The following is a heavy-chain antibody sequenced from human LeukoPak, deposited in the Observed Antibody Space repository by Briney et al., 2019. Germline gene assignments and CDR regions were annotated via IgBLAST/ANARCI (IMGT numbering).Heavy chain of an antibody. D-gene: IGHD6-19*01. CDR2: IYPGDSDT. CDR1: GYSFTSYW. CDR3: ARHCSVAGTSVCFDS. V-gene: IGHV5-51*01. J-gene: IGHJ5*01. Sequence: GESLKISCKGSGYSFTSYWIGWVGPMPGKGREWMGIIYPGDSDTRYSPSFQGQVTISADNSISTAYLQCTSLSHTDTAMYYCARHCSVAGTSVCFDSWGQGTLVTVSS.